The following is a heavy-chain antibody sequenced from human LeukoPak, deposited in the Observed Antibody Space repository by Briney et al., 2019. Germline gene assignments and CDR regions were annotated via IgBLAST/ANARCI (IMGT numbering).Heavy chain of an antibody. CDR1: GFTFSSYA. D-gene: IGHD6-6*01. CDR3: AKAIAARGKGYDAFDI. CDR2: ISGSGGST. J-gene: IGHJ3*02. Sequence: PGGSLRLSCAASGFTFSSYAMSWVRQAPGKGLEWVSAISGSGGSTYYADSVKGRFTISRDNSKNTLYLQMNSLRAEDTAVYYCAKAIAARGKGYDAFDIWGQGTMVTVSS. V-gene: IGHV3-23*01.